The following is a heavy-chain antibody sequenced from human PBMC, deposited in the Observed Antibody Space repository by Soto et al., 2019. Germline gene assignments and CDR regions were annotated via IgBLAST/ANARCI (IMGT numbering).Heavy chain of an antibody. Sequence: GASVKVSCKASGYTFTSYYMHWVRQAPGQGLEWMGIINPSSSTIYYADSVKGRFTISRDDAKNSLFLQMNSLRDEDTAVYYCATELEGVDPWGQGTLVTVSS. V-gene: IGHV1-46*04. J-gene: IGHJ5*02. CDR2: INPSSSTI. CDR3: ATELEGVDP. CDR1: GYTFTSYY.